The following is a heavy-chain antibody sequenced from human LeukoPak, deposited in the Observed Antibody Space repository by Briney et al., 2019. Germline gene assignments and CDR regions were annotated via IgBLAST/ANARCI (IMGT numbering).Heavy chain of an antibody. D-gene: IGHD3-22*01. Sequence: ASVKVSCKASGYTFPGYYIHWVRQAPGQGLEWMAWINPNSGGTNYAQKFQGRVTMTRDTSISTAYMELSSLRSDDTAVYYCARAGMIVEPSAQNDYWGQGTLVTVSS. CDR3: ARAGMIVEPSAQNDY. V-gene: IGHV1-2*02. CDR1: GYTFPGYY. J-gene: IGHJ4*02. CDR2: INPNSGGT.